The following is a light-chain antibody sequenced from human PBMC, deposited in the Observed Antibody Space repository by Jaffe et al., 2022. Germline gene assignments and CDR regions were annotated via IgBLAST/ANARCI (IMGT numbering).Light chain of an antibody. CDR1: QSVSSTY. CDR3: QQFGTSPPMYT. CDR2: SAS. Sequence: EIVLTQSPGTLSLSPGERATLSCRASQSVSSTYLAWYQQKPGQAPRLVIYSASNRATGIPDRFSGSGSGTDFTLTISRLEPEDFAVYYCQQFGTSPPMYTFGQGTKLEIK. V-gene: IGKV3-20*01. J-gene: IGKJ2*01.